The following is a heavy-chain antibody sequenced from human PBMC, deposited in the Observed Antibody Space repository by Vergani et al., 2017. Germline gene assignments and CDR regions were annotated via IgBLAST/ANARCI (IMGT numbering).Heavy chain of an antibody. CDR1: GGSISSSNW. CDR2: IYHSGST. D-gene: IGHD3-3*01. CDR3: ARVEGIYDFWSGFYYYYMDV. J-gene: IGHJ6*03. V-gene: IGHV4-4*02. Sequence: QVQLQESGPGLVKPSGTLSLTCAVSGGSISSSNWWSWVRQPPGKGLEWIGEIYHSGSTNYNPSLKSRVTISVDKSKNQFSLKLSSVTAADTAVYYCARVEGIYDFWSGFYYYYMDVWGKGTTVTVSS.